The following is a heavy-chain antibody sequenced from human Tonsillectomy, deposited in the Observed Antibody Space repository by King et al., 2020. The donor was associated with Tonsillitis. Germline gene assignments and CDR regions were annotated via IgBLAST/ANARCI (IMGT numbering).Heavy chain of an antibody. J-gene: IGHJ4*02. CDR3: ASESTRVGSNSGGVDY. Sequence: VQLVESGGGLVQPGGSLRLSCAASGFTFGTYSMNWVRQAPGKGLEWDSYISSGRSSIYYADSVKGRFTISRDNAKNSLYLQMNSLRAEDTAVYYCASESTRVGSNSGGVDYGGQGTLVTVSS. CDR1: GFTFGTYS. CDR2: ISSGRSSI. V-gene: IGHV3-48*04. D-gene: IGHD1-26*01.